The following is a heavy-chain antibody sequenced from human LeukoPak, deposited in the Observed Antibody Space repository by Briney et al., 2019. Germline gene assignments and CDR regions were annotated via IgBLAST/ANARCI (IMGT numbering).Heavy chain of an antibody. V-gene: IGHV3-48*04. CDR2: ISSTSGSI. CDR3: ARSGGYYPDY. D-gene: IGHD3-22*01. CDR1: GFTFRNYA. Sequence: GGSLRLSCAASGFTFRNYAFRWVRQAPGKGLEWVSYISSTSGSIGYADSVEGRFTISRDNAKNSVYMQMNSLRAEDTAVYYCARSGGYYPDYWGQGTLVTVSS. J-gene: IGHJ4*02.